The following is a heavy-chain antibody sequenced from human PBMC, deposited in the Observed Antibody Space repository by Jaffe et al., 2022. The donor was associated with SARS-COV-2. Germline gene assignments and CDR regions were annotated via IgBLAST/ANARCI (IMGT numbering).Heavy chain of an antibody. V-gene: IGHV1-2*06. J-gene: IGHJ4*02. Sequence: QVQLVQSGAEVKKPGASVKVSCNTSGYPFTGYYIHWVRQAPGQGLEWMGRISCGSGATDYAQKFQGRVTLTRDTSISAVHMELSRLTSDDTAVYYCARGFDYWGQGTLVTVSS. CDR2: ISCGSGAT. CDR1: GYPFTGYY. CDR3: ARGFDY.